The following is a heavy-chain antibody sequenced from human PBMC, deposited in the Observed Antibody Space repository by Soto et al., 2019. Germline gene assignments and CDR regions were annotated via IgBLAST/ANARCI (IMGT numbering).Heavy chain of an antibody. Sequence: QVQLVQSGGEVKKPGASVKVSCKTSGYSFTTYGISWVRQAPGQGLEWMGWISAYKGNTNYAQKLQXXXTXXTATSTSTAYMELRSLRSDDTAVYYCAREVPAPSYSYGMDVWGQGSTVTVSS. CDR1: GYSFTTYG. CDR3: AREVPAPSYSYGMDV. V-gene: IGHV1-18*01. CDR2: ISAYKGNT. J-gene: IGHJ6*02.